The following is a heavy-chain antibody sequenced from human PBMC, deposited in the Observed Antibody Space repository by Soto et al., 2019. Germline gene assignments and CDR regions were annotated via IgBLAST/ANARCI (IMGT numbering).Heavy chain of an antibody. D-gene: IGHD4-17*01. CDR3: AAVDMTKVVTSQMGFDP. Sequence: ASVKVSCKASGFTFTSSAVQWVRQARGQRLEWIGWIVVGSGNTNYAQKFQERVTITRDMSTSTAYMELSSLRSEDTAVYYCAAVDMTKVVTSQMGFDPWGQGTLVTVSS. CDR1: GFTFTSSA. CDR2: IVVGSGNT. J-gene: IGHJ5*02. V-gene: IGHV1-58*01.